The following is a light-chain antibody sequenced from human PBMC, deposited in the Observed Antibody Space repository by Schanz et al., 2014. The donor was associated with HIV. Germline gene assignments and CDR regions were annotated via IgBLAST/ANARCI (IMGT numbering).Light chain of an antibody. CDR3: SSYAGSNNLV. CDR1: NIDVGGYNY. CDR2: DVT. J-gene: IGLJ3*02. V-gene: IGLV2-14*03. Sequence: QSALTQPASVSGSPGQSITISCTGTNIDVGGYNYVSWYQQRPDKAPKLMIYDVTSRPSGVSSRFSGSKSGNTASLTVSGLQADDEADYYCSSYAGSNNLVFGGGTKLTVL.